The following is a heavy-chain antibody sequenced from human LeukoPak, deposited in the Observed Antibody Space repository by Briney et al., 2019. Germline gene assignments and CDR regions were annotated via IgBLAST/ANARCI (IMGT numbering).Heavy chain of an antibody. D-gene: IGHD1-1*01. CDR2: ISNSGDST. CDR3: ATNWNFDY. CDR1: GFTFSSYA. J-gene: IGHJ4*02. Sequence: GGSLRLSCAASGFTFSSYAMSWVRQAPGKGLEWVSVISNSGDSTYYADSVKGRFTISRDNSKNTLSLQMNSLRAEDTAVYYCATNWNFDYWGQGTLVTVSS. V-gene: IGHV3-23*01.